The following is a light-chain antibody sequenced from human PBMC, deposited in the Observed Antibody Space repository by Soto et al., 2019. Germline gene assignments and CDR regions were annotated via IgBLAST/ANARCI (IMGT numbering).Light chain of an antibody. J-gene: IGLJ1*01. CDR3: QSYDRGLTAYV. Sequence: QSVLTQPPSVSGAPGQRVTISCTGTSSNIGACYDVHWYHQLPGTAPKFLVSGNDNRPSGVPDRLSASKSGTSGSLAITGLQAEDEGHYYCQSYDRGLTAYVFGTGTKLTVL. CDR2: GND. CDR1: SSNIGACYD. V-gene: IGLV1-40*01.